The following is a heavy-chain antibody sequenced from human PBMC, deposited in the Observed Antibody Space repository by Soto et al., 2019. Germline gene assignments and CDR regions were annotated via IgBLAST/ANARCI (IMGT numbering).Heavy chain of an antibody. J-gene: IGHJ6*02. D-gene: IGHD3-10*01. Sequence: GGSLRLSCAASGFTFSSYSMNWVRQAPGKGLEWVSSISSSSSYIYYADSVKGRFTISRDNAKNSLYLQMNSLRAEDTAVYYCARVWFGDPKDYGMDVWGQETTVTVSS. V-gene: IGHV3-21*01. CDR1: GFTFSSYS. CDR3: ARVWFGDPKDYGMDV. CDR2: ISSSSSYI.